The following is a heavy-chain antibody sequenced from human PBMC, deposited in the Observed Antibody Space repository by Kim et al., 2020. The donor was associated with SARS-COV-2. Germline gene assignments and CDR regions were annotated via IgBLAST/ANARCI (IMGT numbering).Heavy chain of an antibody. CDR1: GYTFTSYG. CDR2: ISAYNGNT. D-gene: IGHD3-22*01. V-gene: IGHV1-18*01. Sequence: ASVKVSCKASGYTFTSYGISWVRQAPGQGLEWMGWISAYNGNTNYAQKLQGRVTMTTDTSTSTAYMELRSLRSDDTAVYYCARDREENYYDSSGNYAFDIWGQGTMVTVS. CDR3: ARDREENYYDSSGNYAFDI. J-gene: IGHJ3*02.